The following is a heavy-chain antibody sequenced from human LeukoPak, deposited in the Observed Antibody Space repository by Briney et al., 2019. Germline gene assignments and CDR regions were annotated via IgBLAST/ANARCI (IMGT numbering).Heavy chain of an antibody. CDR2: INWNGGST. CDR1: GFTFDDYG. Sequence: PGGSLRLSCAASGFTFDDYGVSWVRQAPGKGLEWVSGINWNGGSTGYADSVKGRFTISRDNAKNSLYLQMNSLRAEDTALYYCARSTAGIIAVAGSDYWGQGTLVTVSS. D-gene: IGHD6-19*01. J-gene: IGHJ4*02. CDR3: ARSTAGIIAVAGSDY. V-gene: IGHV3-20*04.